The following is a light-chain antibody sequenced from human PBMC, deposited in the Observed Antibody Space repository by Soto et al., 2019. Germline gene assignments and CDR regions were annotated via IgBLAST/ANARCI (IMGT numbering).Light chain of an antibody. CDR2: DAS. CDR1: QSVSSY. CDR3: QQRSKWPFT. V-gene: IGKV3-11*01. J-gene: IGKJ3*01. Sequence: EIVLTQSPATLYWSAGERATLSCRASQSVSSYLAWYQQKPGRAPRLLIYDASNRATGIPARFSGSGSGTDFTLTISSLEPEDFAVYYCQQRSKWPFTFGPGTKVDIK.